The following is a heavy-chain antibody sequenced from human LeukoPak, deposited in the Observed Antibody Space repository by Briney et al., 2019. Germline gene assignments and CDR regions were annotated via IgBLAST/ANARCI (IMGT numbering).Heavy chain of an antibody. CDR3: ARSGAMVRGVIISLLLFY. D-gene: IGHD3-10*01. V-gene: IGHV1-18*01. CDR2: ISAYNGNT. CDR1: GYTFTSYG. Sequence: ASVKVSCKASGYTFTSYGISWVRQAPGQGLEWMGWISAYNGNTNYAQKLQGRVTMTTDTSTSTAYMELRSLRSDDTAVYYCARSGAMVRGVIISLLLFYCGQGTLVTVSS. J-gene: IGHJ4*02.